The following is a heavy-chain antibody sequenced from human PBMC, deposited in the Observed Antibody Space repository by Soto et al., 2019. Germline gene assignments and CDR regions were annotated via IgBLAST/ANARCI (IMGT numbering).Heavy chain of an antibody. CDR1: GFSLSTYHMG. V-gene: IGHV2-5*02. Sequence: QITLKESGPTLVRPAQTLTLTCDFSGFSLSTYHMGVAWIRQPPGKALEWLALIYWDDDKRYSPSLKDRVAISNDTSSNQVVLTITNMDPGDTATYFCAHAGDYDLLTFDHWGPGTLVTVSS. CDR2: IYWDDDK. CDR3: AHAGDYDLLTFDH. J-gene: IGHJ4*02. D-gene: IGHD4-17*01.